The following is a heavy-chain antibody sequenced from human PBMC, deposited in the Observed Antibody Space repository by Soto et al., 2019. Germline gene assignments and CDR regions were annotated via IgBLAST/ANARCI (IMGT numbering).Heavy chain of an antibody. J-gene: IGHJ4*02. CDR1: GFTFSSYA. CDR3: AKARIAASQILFFDY. Sequence: GGSLRLSCAASGFTFSSYAMSWVRQAPGKGLEWVATISGGGGTTYYADSVKGRFTISRDNSKNTLYLQMNSLRAEATAVSYRAKARIAASQILFFDYWGKGPLVSVSS. CDR2: ISGGGGTT. D-gene: IGHD3-16*02. V-gene: IGHV3-23*01.